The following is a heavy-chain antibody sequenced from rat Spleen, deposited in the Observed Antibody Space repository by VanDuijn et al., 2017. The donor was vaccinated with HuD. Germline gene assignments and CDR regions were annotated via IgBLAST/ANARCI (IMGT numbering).Heavy chain of an antibody. Sequence: QVQLKESGPGRVQPSQTLSLTCTVSGCSLTRYNVHWVRQPTGKGLEWMGVIWTGGSTDYNSALKSRLSISRDTSKSQVFLKMNSLQPEDTGTYYCARHLREASGVMDAWGQGASVTVSS. CDR3: ARHLREASGVMDA. V-gene: IGHV2-30*01. D-gene: IGHD4-3*01. J-gene: IGHJ4*01. CDR1: GCSLTRYN. CDR2: IWTGGST.